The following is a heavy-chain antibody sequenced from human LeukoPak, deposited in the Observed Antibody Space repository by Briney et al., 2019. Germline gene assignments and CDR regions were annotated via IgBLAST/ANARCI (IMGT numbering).Heavy chain of an antibody. V-gene: IGHV3-66*01. CDR1: GYSFGSFA. Sequence: GGSLRLSCAASGYSFGSFAMSWVRQAPGKGLEWVSVIYSDGSTHYSESVKGRFYISRDNSKNTLYLQMNSLGAEDTAVYYCAARPDSHRGPYDYWGQGTLVTVSS. D-gene: IGHD3-16*01. CDR3: AARPDSHRGPYDY. J-gene: IGHJ4*02. CDR2: IYSDGST.